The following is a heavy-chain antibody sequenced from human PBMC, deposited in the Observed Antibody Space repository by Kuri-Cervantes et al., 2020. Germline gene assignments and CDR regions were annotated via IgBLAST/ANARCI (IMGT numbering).Heavy chain of an antibody. CDR3: ARNYGSGQMDY. V-gene: IGHV1-2*02. CDR1: GYTFTGYY. J-gene: IGHJ4*02. CDR2: INPKSTVT. D-gene: IGHD3-10*01. Sequence: ASVKVSCKASGYTFTGYYMHWVRQAPGQGLEWMGWINPKSTVTNYAQKFQGRVTMTRDTSISTAYMELSRLRSDDTAVYYCARNYGSGQMDYWGQGTLVTVSS.